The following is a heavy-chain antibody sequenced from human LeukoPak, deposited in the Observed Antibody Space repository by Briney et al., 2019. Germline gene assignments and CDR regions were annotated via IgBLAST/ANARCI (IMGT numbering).Heavy chain of an antibody. Sequence: GGSLRLSCAASGFSLSSYNMNWVRQAPGKGREWVSYISTSSSTIYYADSVKGRFTISRDNAKNSVYLQMNSLRDEDTAVYYCARRDYYDSSGHRFFDLWGRGTLVTASS. CDR3: ARRDYYDSSGHRFFDL. J-gene: IGHJ2*01. V-gene: IGHV3-48*02. CDR1: GFSLSSYN. D-gene: IGHD3-22*01. CDR2: ISTSSSTI.